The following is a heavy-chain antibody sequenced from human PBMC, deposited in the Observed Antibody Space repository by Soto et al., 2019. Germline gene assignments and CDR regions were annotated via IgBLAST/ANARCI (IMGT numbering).Heavy chain of an antibody. V-gene: IGHV3-23*01. CDR1: GFTFSSYA. CDR3: AKVNTIFGMEYYYYGMDV. Sequence: GGSLRLSCAASGFTFSSYAMNWVRQAPGKGLEWVSNISGSGTSTYFPDSAKSRFTISRDNSKNTLYLQMNSLRAEDTAVYYCAKVNTIFGMEYYYYGMDVWGQGTTVTVSS. J-gene: IGHJ6*02. D-gene: IGHD3-3*01. CDR2: ISGSGTST.